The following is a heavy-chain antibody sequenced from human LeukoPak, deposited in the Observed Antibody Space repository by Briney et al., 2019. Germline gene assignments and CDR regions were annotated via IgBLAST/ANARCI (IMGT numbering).Heavy chain of an antibody. CDR2: MNPNSGNT. J-gene: IGHJ5*02. D-gene: IGHD6-19*01. CDR3: ARVSSSGWYNWFDP. Sequence: ASVKVSCKASGYTFTSYDINWVRQATGQGLEWMGWMNPNSGNTGYAQKFQGRVTMTRNTSISTAYMELSSLRSEDTAVYYCARVSSSGWYNWFDPWGQGTLVTVSS. CDR1: GYTFTSYD. V-gene: IGHV1-8*01.